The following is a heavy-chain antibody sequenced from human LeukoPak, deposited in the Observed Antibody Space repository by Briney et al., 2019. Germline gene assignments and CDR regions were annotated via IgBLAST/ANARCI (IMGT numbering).Heavy chain of an antibody. V-gene: IGHV3-9*01. D-gene: IGHD6-19*01. CDR1: GFTFDDYA. Sequence: GGSLRLSCAASGFTFDDYAMHWVRQAPGKGLEWVSGITWNSNSIGYADSVKGRFTISRGNAKNSLYLQMNSLRAEDTAFYYCAKDIFRVAERGFDYWGQGTLVTVSS. J-gene: IGHJ4*02. CDR3: AKDIFRVAERGFDY. CDR2: ITWNSNSI.